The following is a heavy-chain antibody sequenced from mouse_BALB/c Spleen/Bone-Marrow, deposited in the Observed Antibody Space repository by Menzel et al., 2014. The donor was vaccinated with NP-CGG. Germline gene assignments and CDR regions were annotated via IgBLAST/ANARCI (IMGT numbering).Heavy chain of an antibody. CDR1: GFTFSSYG. Sequence: EVMLVESGGGLVKPGGSLKLSCAASGFTFSSYGMSWVRQTPEKRLEWVATISGGGSYTYYPDSVKGRFTISRDNAKNNLYLQMSSLRSEDTALYYCARQYGRSYFDYWGQGTTLTVSS. J-gene: IGHJ2*01. D-gene: IGHD1-1*01. V-gene: IGHV5-9-2*01. CDR3: ARQYGRSYFDY. CDR2: ISGGGSYT.